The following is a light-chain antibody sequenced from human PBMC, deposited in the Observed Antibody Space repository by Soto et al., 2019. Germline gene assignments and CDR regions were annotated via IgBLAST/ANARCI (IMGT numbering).Light chain of an antibody. Sequence: ETVLTQYPAALSLSWGERAFLSCRACQTVSSSYSAWYQQIPGQAPRLLIYGASSRATVIPDRFSGSGSGTDFTLTISRLEPEDFAVYYCLQYGSSPSWTFGQGTKVDI. CDR3: LQYGSSPSWT. CDR2: GAS. J-gene: IGKJ1*01. CDR1: QTVSSSY. V-gene: IGKV3-20*01.